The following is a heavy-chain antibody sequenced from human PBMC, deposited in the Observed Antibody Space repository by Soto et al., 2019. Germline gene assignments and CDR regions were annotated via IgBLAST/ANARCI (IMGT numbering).Heavy chain of an antibody. V-gene: IGHV3-30-3*01. CDR3: ATPAPTVIFYYGMDV. CDR1: GFTFSDYA. Sequence: PGGSLRLSCAASGFTFSDYAMHWVRQAPGKGLEWVAIISFDGSNEHYADSVQGRFTISRDNSENTLYLQMNSLRADDTSVYYCATPAPTVIFYYGMDVWAQGTTVTVSS. J-gene: IGHJ6*02. CDR2: ISFDGSNE. D-gene: IGHD4-17*01.